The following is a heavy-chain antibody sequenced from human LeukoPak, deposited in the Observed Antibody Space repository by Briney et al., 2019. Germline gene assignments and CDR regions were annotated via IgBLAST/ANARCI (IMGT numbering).Heavy chain of an antibody. CDR2: RKQDGSEK. Sequence: GGSVRLSCAAWGFTLSSYWMSGVRQARGKGVEGVANRKQDGSEKYYVDSVKGRYTISRDKAKNSLYLQMNSLRAEDTAVYYCARESYYYDSSGYFDAFDIWGQGTMVTVSS. D-gene: IGHD3-22*01. V-gene: IGHV3-7*03. CDR1: GFTLSSYW. CDR3: ARESYYYDSSGYFDAFDI. J-gene: IGHJ3*02.